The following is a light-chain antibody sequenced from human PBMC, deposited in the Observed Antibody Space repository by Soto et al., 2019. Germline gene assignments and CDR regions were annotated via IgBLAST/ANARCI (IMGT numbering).Light chain of an antibody. Sequence: IVLTQSPGTLSLSPGERATLSCRASQSVSSSYLAWYQQKPGLAPRLLIYDASHMATGFPGRFRGSGSWIEVSLTISSLQSEDFAVHFRQLYKNRPHVFSGGTKVDIK. CDR2: DAS. CDR1: QSVSSSY. V-gene: IGKV3-15*01. CDR3: QLYKNRPHV. J-gene: IGKJ4*02.